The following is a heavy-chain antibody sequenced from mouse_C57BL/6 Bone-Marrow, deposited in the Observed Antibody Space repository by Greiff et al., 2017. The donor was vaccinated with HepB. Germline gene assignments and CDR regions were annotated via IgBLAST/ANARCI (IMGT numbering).Heavy chain of an antibody. CDR2: INPNNGGT. V-gene: IGHV1-18*01. CDR3: ARARYRGFAY. J-gene: IGHJ3*01. CDR1: GYTFTDYN. Sequence: EVQLQESGPELVKPGASVKIPCKASGYTFTDYNMDWVKQSHGKSLEWIGDINPNNGGTIYNQKFKGKATLTVDKSSSTAYMELRSLTSEDTAVYYCARARYRGFAYWGQGTLVTVSA.